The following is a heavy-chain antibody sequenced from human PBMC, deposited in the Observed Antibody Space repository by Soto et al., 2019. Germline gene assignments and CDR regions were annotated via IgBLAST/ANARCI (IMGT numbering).Heavy chain of an antibody. CDR3: ATPQDYDGCLDS. CDR1: VYTFTRYN. D-gene: IGHD3-22*01. V-gene: IGHV1-3*01. Sequence: QVQFVQSGAEVKKPGASVKVSCKTPVYTFTRYNIHWVRQAPGQRREWMGWINVGNGNTRYSQKFQGRLTLTRDTPGNTAYLELNSLISEDTAVYYCATPQDYDGCLDSWGQGTLVTVSS. J-gene: IGHJ4*02. CDR2: INVGNGNT.